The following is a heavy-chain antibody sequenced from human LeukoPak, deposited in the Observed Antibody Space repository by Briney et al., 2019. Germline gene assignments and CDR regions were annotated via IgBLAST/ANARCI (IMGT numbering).Heavy chain of an antibody. J-gene: IGHJ3*02. V-gene: IGHV4-4*07. D-gene: IGHD2-21*02. CDR3: ARGPGALTQETFDM. Sequence: PSETLSLTCTGSGVSTTTSFWSWIRQPAGKGLEWIGRIYTSGSTDYSPSLKSRVSMSLDTSKSQLSLELNSVTAADTAVYFCARGPGALTQETFDMWGQGTLVTVSS. CDR1: GVSTTTSF. CDR2: IYTSGST.